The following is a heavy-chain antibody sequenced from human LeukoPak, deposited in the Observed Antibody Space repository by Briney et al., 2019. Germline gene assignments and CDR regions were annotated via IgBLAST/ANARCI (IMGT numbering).Heavy chain of an antibody. CDR1: GFTFSSYA. V-gene: IGHV3-23*01. J-gene: IGHJ4*02. Sequence: GGSLRLSCAASGFTFSSYAMSWVRQAPGKGLEWVSAISGSGGSTYYADSVKGRFTISRDNSKNTLYLQMNSLRAEDTAVNYCAKDRVVVPAAMLGYWGQGTLVTVSS. CDR3: AKDRVVVPAAMLGY. CDR2: ISGSGGST. D-gene: IGHD2-2*01.